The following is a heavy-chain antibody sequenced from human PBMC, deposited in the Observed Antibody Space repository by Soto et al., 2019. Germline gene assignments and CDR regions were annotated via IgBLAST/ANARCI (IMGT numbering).Heavy chain of an antibody. CDR3: ANSRSAASNDD. CDR2: INHSGST. J-gene: IGHJ4*02. V-gene: IGHV4-34*01. CDR1: GGSFSGYY. D-gene: IGHD2-2*01. Sequence: SETLSLTCAVYGGSFSGYYWSWIRLPPGKGLEWIGEINHSGSTNYNPSLKSRVTISVATSKNQFSLKLSSVTAADTAVYYCANSRSAASNDDWGQGTLVTVSA.